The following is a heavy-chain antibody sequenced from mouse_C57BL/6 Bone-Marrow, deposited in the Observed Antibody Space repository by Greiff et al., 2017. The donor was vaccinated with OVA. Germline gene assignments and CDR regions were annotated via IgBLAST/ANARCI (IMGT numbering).Heavy chain of an antibody. Sequence: QVQLQQPGAELVMPGASVKLSCKASGYTFTSYWMHWVKQRPGQGLEWIGEIDPSDSYTNYNQQFKGKSTLTVDKSSSTAYMQLSSLTSEDSAVYYCARYPPYYGSSPWYFDVWGTGTTVTVSS. CDR1: GYTFTSYW. CDR2: IDPSDSYT. D-gene: IGHD1-1*01. J-gene: IGHJ1*03. V-gene: IGHV1-69*01. CDR3: ARYPPYYGSSPWYFDV.